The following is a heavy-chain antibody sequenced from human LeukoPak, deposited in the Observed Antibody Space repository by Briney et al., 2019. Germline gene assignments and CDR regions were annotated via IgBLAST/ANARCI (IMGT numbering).Heavy chain of an antibody. CDR2: IIPIFGTA. V-gene: IGHV1-69*13. Sequence: ASVKVSCKASGATFSSYAISWVRQAPGQGLEWMGGIIPIFGTANYAQKFQGRVTITADESTSTAYLELNSLRSEDTAVYYCASALDALYYFDYWGQGTLVTVSS. CDR3: ASALDALYYFDY. CDR1: GATFSSYA. J-gene: IGHJ4*02.